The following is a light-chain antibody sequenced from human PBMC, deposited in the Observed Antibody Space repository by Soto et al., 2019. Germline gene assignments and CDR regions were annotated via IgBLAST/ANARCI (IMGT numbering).Light chain of an antibody. CDR2: EVS. CDR1: SSDVGGYNY. Sequence: QSALTQPASVSGSPGQSITISCTGTSSDVGGYNYVSWYQQHPGKAPKLIIYEVSNRPSGVSNRFSGSKSGNTSSLTISGLQAEDEADYYCNSYTSKSPVVFGTGTQLTVL. V-gene: IGLV2-14*01. CDR3: NSYTSKSPVV. J-gene: IGLJ1*01.